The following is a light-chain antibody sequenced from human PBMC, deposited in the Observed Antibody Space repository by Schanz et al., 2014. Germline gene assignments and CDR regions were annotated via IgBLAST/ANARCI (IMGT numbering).Light chain of an antibody. V-gene: IGLV1-51*01. CDR1: SSNIGNNY. CDR2: DNN. Sequence: QSVLTQPPSVSAPPGQRVTIVCSGSSSNIGNNYVSWYQQLPGTAPKLLIYDNNKRPSGIPDRFSGSKSGTSATLGITGLQTGDEADYYCGTWDSGLSAGPYVVFGGGTKLTGL. CDR3: GTWDSGLSAGPYVV. J-gene: IGLJ2*01.